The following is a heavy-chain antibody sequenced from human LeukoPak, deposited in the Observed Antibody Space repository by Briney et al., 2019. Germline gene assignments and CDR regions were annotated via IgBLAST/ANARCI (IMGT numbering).Heavy chain of an antibody. CDR3: ASGDSSGYYDY. Sequence: SETLSLTCTVSGGSISSGSYYWSWIRQPAGKGLEWIGRIYTSGSTNYNPSLKSRVTISVDTSKNQFSLKLSSVTAADTAMYYCASGDSSGYYDYWGQGTLVTVSS. J-gene: IGHJ4*02. V-gene: IGHV4-61*02. CDR1: GGSISSGSYY. D-gene: IGHD3-22*01. CDR2: IYTSGST.